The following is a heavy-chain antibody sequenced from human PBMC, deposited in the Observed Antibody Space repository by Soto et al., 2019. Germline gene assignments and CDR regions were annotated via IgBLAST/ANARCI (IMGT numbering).Heavy chain of an antibody. D-gene: IGHD5-12*01. CDR3: ARENSVQAWLHHFDH. CDR1: GFSFSSFA. J-gene: IGHJ4*02. CDR2: ISDDGASI. Sequence: GGSLRLSCEASGFSFSSFARNWVRQAPGRGLEWVSYISDDGASIYYADSLKGRFTISRDNAKNSLSLQMNNLRAEDTAVYYCARENSVQAWLHHFDHWGLGTLVTVSS. V-gene: IGHV3-48*03.